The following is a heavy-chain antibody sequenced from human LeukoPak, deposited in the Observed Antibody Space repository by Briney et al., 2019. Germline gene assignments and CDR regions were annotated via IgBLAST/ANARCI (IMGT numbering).Heavy chain of an antibody. V-gene: IGHV3-30*03. CDR3: LVWKHVFDR. CDR1: GFTFSSYG. CDR2: MSYDGSKE. D-gene: IGHD5/OR15-5a*01. J-gene: IGHJ5*02. Sequence: GGSLRLSCAASGFTFSSYGMHWVRQAPGKGLEWVAVMSYDGSKEYYADSVKGRFTISRDNSKNTLYLQMNSLRVEDTAVYYCLVWKHVFDRWGQGTLVTVSS.